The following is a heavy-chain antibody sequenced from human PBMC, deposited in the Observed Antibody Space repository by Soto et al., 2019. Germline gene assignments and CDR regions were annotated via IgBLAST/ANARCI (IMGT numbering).Heavy chain of an antibody. CDR3: ARHTLPGTTDGGMDV. CDR2: IYPGDSDT. Sequence: GESLKISCKASGYSFTSYWIGWVRQMTGKGLEWMGIIYPGDSDTRYSPSFQGQVTISADKSISTAYLQWSSLKASDTAMYYCARHTLPGTTDGGMDVWGQGTTVTVSS. D-gene: IGHD1-7*01. CDR1: GYSFTSYW. V-gene: IGHV5-51*01. J-gene: IGHJ6*02.